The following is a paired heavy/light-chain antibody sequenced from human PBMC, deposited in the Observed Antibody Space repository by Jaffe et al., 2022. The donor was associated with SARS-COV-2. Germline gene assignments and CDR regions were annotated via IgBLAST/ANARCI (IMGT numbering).Heavy chain of an antibody. CDR2: IYYSGST. CDR1: GGSISSGGYY. D-gene: IGHD3-3*01. Sequence: QVQLQESGPGLVKPSQTLSLTCTVSGGSISSGGYYWSWIRQHPGKGLEWIGYIYYSGSTYYNPSLKSRVTISVDTSKNQFSLKLSSVTAADTAVYYCATCHYDFWSGFRVGGWDWFDPWGQGTLVTVSS. CDR3: ATCHYDFWSGFRVGGWDWFDP. J-gene: IGHJ5*02. V-gene: IGHV4-31*03.
Light chain of an antibody. CDR1: SLRSYY. CDR3: NSRDSSGNHLYV. CDR2: GKN. V-gene: IGLV3-19*01. Sequence: SSELTQDPAVSVALGQTVRITCQGDSLRSYYASWYQQKPGQAPVLVIYGKNNRPSGIPDRFSGSSSGNTASLTITGAQAEDEADYYCNSRDSSGNHLYVFGTGTKVTVL. J-gene: IGLJ1*01.